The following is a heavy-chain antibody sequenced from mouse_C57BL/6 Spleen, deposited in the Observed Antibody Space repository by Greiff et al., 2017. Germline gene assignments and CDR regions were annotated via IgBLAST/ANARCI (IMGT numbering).Heavy chain of an antibody. J-gene: IGHJ2*01. V-gene: IGHV2-2*01. Sequence: QVQLQQSGPGLVQPSQSLSITCTVSGFSLTSYGVHWVRQSPGKGLEWLGVIWSGGSTDYNAAFISRLSISKDNSKSQVFFKMNSLQADDTAIYYCARNSPSYYGSSYGYFDYWGQGTTLTVSS. CDR1: GFSLTSYG. D-gene: IGHD1-1*01. CDR3: ARNSPSYYGSSYGYFDY. CDR2: IWSGGST.